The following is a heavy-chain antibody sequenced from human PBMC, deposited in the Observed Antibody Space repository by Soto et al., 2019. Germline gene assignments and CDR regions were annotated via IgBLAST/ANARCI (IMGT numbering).Heavy chain of an antibody. D-gene: IGHD3-9*01. V-gene: IGHV3-23*01. Sequence: PGGSLRLSCAASGFTFSSYAMSWVRQAPGKGLEWVPAISGSGGSTYYADSVKGRFTISRDNSKNTLYLQMNSLRAEDTAVYYCAKDFGGYYDILTGPPSDYWGQGTLVTVSS. CDR3: AKDFGGYYDILTGPPSDY. J-gene: IGHJ4*02. CDR1: GFTFSSYA. CDR2: ISGSGGST.